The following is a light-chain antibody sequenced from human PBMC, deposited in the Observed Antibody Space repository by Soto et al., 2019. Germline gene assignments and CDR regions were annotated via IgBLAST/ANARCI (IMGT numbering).Light chain of an antibody. Sequence: EIVMTQSPATLSVSPGERATLPCRASQSVSSSYLAWYQQKPGQAPRLLIYGASSRATGIPDRFSGSGSGTDFTLTISRLEPEDFAVYYCQQYGSSPTWTFGQGTKVDI. CDR1: QSVSSSY. CDR3: QQYGSSPTWT. V-gene: IGKV3-20*01. CDR2: GAS. J-gene: IGKJ1*01.